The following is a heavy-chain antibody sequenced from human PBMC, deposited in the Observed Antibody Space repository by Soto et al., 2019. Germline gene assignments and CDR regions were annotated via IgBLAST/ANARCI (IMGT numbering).Heavy chain of an antibody. D-gene: IGHD5-18*01. Sequence: GASVKVSCKASGGTFSSYTISWVRQAPGQGLEWMGRIIPILGIANYAQKFQGRVTITADKSTSTAYMELSSLRSEDTAVYYCARDREDTAMAHDYWGQGTLVTVSS. J-gene: IGHJ4*02. CDR3: ARDREDTAMAHDY. V-gene: IGHV1-69*04. CDR2: IIPILGIA. CDR1: GGTFSSYT.